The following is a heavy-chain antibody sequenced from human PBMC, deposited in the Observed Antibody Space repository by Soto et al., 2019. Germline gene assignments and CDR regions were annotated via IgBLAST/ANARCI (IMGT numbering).Heavy chain of an antibody. J-gene: IGHJ2*01. Sequence: QVQLQESGPGLVKPSQTLSLTCTVSGGSISSGGYYWSWIRQHPGKGLEWIGYIYYSGSTYYNPSLKSRVTISVDTSKNQFSLKLSSVTAADTAVYYCAARQLGYCCGGSCYDWYFDLCSRGTLVTVSS. V-gene: IGHV4-31*03. CDR2: IYYSGST. CDR3: AARQLGYCCGGSCYDWYFDL. D-gene: IGHD2-15*01. CDR1: GGSISSGGYY.